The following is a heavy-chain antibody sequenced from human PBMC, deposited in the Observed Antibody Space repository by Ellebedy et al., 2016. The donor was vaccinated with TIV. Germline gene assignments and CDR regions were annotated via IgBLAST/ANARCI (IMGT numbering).Heavy chain of an antibody. Sequence: GESLKISCAASGFTFSTYWMHWLRQAPGKGLEWVSHVNGDGGHVTYADSVKGRFTISRDNAKNTIYLQMNSLRAEDTAVYYCARDGHGEPYDSWGQGTLVTVSS. CDR1: GFTFSTYW. CDR3: ARDGHGEPYDS. V-gene: IGHV3-74*03. CDR2: VNGDGGHV. J-gene: IGHJ4*02.